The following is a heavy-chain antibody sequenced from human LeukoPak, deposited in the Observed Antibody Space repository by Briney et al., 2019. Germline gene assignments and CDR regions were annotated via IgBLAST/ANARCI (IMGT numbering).Heavy chain of an antibody. J-gene: IGHJ4*02. CDR1: GGTFSRYA. Sequence: ASVKVSCKASGGTFSRYAMSWVRQAPGQGLEWMGGIIPIFGTASFAQKFQGRVTITADESTGTAYMELSSLRSEDTAVYYCASDASYYYDSSGYYHFDYWGQGTLVTVSS. CDR3: ASDASYYYDSSGYYHFDY. V-gene: IGHV1-69*13. D-gene: IGHD3-22*01. CDR2: IIPIFGTA.